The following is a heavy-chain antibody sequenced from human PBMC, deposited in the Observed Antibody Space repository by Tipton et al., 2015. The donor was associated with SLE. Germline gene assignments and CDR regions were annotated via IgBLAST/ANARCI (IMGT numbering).Heavy chain of an antibody. CDR2: ISSDNGNT. V-gene: IGHV1-18*01. CDR3: ARGSRNIAAAGTILFDY. CDR1: GYTFSSYG. Sequence: QLVQSGPEVKKPGASVKVSCKASGYTFSSYGINWVRQAPGQGLEWMGWISSDNGNTDYAQKFQGRVTMTTDTSTSTAYMEMWSLRSDDTAVYYCARGSRNIAAAGTILFDYWGQGILVTVSS. J-gene: IGHJ4*02. D-gene: IGHD6-13*01.